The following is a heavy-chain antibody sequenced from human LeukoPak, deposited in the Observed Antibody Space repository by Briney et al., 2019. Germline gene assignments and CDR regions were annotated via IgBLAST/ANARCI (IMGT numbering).Heavy chain of an antibody. Sequence: GASVKVSCKASGYTFTSYGISWVRQAPGQGLEWMGWISAYNGNTNYAQKLQGRVTMTTDTSTSTAYMELRSLRSDDTAMYYCARVGYDILTGYSTHMDVWGKGTTVTISS. J-gene: IGHJ6*03. CDR2: ISAYNGNT. D-gene: IGHD3-9*01. V-gene: IGHV1-18*01. CDR1: GYTFTSYG. CDR3: ARVGYDILTGYSTHMDV.